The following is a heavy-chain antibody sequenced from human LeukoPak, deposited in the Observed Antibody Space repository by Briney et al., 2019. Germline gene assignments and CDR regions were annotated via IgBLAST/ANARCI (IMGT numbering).Heavy chain of an antibody. CDR2: IRSKAYGGTI. CDR1: GFTFSSYA. D-gene: IGHD5-12*01. V-gene: IGHV3-49*04. Sequence: GRSLRLSCAASGFTFSSYAMHWVRQAPGKGLEWVGFIRSKAYGGTIEYAASVKGRFAISRDNSKNTLFLQMNNLRSEDTALYYCVSPTADYPFLYYFDSWGQGTLVTVSS. CDR3: VSPTADYPFLYYFDS. J-gene: IGHJ4*02.